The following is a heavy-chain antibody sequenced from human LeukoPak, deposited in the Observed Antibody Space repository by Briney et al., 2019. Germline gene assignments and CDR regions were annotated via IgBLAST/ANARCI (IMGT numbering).Heavy chain of an antibody. J-gene: IGHJ5*02. CDR1: GYIFTNYW. Sequence: GESLKISCKASGYIFTNYWIGWVRQMPGKGLEWMGRIDPSDSYTNYSPSFQGHVTISADKSISTAYLQWSSLKASDTAMYYCARQPEGTWFDPWGQGTLVTVSS. CDR3: ARQPEGTWFDP. CDR2: IDPSDSYT. V-gene: IGHV5-10-1*01. D-gene: IGHD1-1*01.